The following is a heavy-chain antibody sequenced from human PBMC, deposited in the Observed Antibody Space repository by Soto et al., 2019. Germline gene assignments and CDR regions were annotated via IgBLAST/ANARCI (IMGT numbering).Heavy chain of an antibody. V-gene: IGHV1-46*01. J-gene: IGHJ4*02. Sequence: ASVKVSCKASGNTFTSHYIHWVRQAPGQGPEWVGIINPSGGSTSYAQKLQSRVTMTRDTSTSTVYMELSSLRSEDTAVYYCARDQIAGTYFFDYWGQGTLVTVSS. CDR3: ARDQIAGTYFFDY. CDR2: INPSGGST. D-gene: IGHD6-13*01. CDR1: GNTFTSHY.